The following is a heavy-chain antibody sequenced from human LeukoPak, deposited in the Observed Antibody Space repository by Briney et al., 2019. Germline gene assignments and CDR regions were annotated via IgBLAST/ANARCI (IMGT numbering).Heavy chain of an antibody. V-gene: IGHV4-59*01. Sequence: SETLSLTCTVSGGSISSYYWSWIRQPAGKGLEWIGYIYHSGSTNYNPSLKSRVTISVDTSKNQFSLKLSSVTAADTAVYYCARDKRYGDYYFDYWGQGTLVTVSS. D-gene: IGHD4-17*01. CDR2: IYHSGST. J-gene: IGHJ4*02. CDR1: GGSISSYY. CDR3: ARDKRYGDYYFDY.